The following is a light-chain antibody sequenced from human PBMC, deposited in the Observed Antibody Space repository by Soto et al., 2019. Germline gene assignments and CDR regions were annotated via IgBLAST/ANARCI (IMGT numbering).Light chain of an antibody. CDR3: HQYGSSPLT. V-gene: IGKV3-20*01. CDR2: GAS. Sequence: EIVLTQSPVTLSLSLGERATLSCRASQSVSSSYLAWYQQKPGQAPRLFIYGASSRATGIPDRFSGSGSGTDFTLTISRLEPEDFAVYYCHQYGSSPLTFGGGTKVDIK. CDR1: QSVSSSY. J-gene: IGKJ4*01.